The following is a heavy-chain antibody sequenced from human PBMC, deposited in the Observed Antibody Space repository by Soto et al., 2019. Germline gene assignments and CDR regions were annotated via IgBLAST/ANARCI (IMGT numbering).Heavy chain of an antibody. D-gene: IGHD2-15*01. CDR2: ISYDGSNK. CDR3: ARDTTPHCSGGSCYSS. CDR1: GFTFSSYA. J-gene: IGHJ4*02. Sequence: GSLLLACSASGFTFSSYAMHWVRQAPGKGLERVAVISYDGSNKYYADSVKGRFTISRDNSKNTLYLQMNSLRAEDTAVYYCARDTTPHCSGGSCYSSWGQGTLVTVYS. V-gene: IGHV3-30-3*01.